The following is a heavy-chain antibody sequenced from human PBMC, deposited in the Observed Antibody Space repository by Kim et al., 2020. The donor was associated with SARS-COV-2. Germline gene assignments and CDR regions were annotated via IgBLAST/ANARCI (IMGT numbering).Heavy chain of an antibody. CDR3: ASGDRTTVVRFDY. D-gene: IGHD4-4*01. CDR1: GFTFSSYA. CDR2: LWHDGSNK. Sequence: GGSLRLSCAASGFTFSSYAMHWVRQAPGKGLEWVAVLWHDGSNKYYLDSVNGRFTISRDNSKNTLLLQMNSLRADDTAVYYCASGDRTTVVRFDYWGQGT. V-gene: IGHV3-33*01. J-gene: IGHJ4*02.